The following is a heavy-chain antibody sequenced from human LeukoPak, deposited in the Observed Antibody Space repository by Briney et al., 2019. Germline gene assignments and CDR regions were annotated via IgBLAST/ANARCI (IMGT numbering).Heavy chain of an antibody. V-gene: IGHV3-7*01. D-gene: IGHD2-15*01. CDR3: AREYCSGGSCYSSYYYYGMDV. J-gene: IGHJ6*02. CDR1: GFTFSSYW. CDR2: IKQDGSEK. Sequence: GGSLRLSCAASGFTFSSYWMSWVRQAPGKGLEWVANIKQDGSEKYYVDSVKGRFTISRDNAKNSLYLQMNSLRAEDTAVYNCAREYCSGGSCYSSYYYYGMDVWGQGTTVTVSS.